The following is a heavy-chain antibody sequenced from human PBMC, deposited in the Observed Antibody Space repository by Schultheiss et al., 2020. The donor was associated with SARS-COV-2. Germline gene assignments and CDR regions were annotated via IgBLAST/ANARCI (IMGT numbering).Heavy chain of an antibody. CDR3: ARDLFLVTSDSGVGY. CDR1: GFTFSSYA. Sequence: GESLKISCAASGFTFSSYAMHWVRQGPGKRLEWLSSIKSSTGFVDYADSVEYADSVKGRFTISRDDAKNAVHLQMNSLRVGDTALYYCARDLFLVTSDSGVGYWGRGTLVTVSS. D-gene: IGHD2-21*02. V-gene: IGHV3-21*01. CDR2: IKSSTGFV. J-gene: IGHJ4*02.